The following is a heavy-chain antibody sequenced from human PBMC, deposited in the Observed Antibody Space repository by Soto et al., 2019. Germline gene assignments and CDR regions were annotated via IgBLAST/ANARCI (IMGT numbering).Heavy chain of an antibody. Sequence: GGSLRLSCAASGFTFSSYGMHWVRQAPGKGLEWVAVIWYDGSNKYYADSVKGRFTISRDNSKNTLYLQMNSLRAEDTAVYYCARLLSYSSVSFAAAPGYYGMDVWGQGTTVTVSS. J-gene: IGHJ6*02. CDR1: GFTFSSYG. D-gene: IGHD6-19*01. V-gene: IGHV3-33*01. CDR2: IWYDGSNK. CDR3: ARLLSYSSVSFAAAPGYYGMDV.